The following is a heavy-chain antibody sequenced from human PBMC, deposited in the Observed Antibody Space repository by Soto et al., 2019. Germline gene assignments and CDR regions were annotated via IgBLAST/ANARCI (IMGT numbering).Heavy chain of an antibody. J-gene: IGHJ4*02. V-gene: IGHV3-30-3*01. Sequence: PGGSLRLSCAASGFTFSSYAMHWVRQAPGKGLEWVAVISYDGSNKYYADSVKGRFTISRDNSKNTLYLQMNSLRAEDTDVYYCAKDSLLYYDSRISLFDYWGQGTLVTVSS. CDR3: AKDSLLYYDSRISLFDY. CDR1: GFTFSSYA. D-gene: IGHD3-22*01. CDR2: ISYDGSNK.